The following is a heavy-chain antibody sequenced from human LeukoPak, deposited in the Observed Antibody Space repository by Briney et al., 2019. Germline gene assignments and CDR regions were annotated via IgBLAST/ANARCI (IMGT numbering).Heavy chain of an antibody. V-gene: IGHV1-69*04. J-gene: IGHJ6*02. Sequence: GSSVKVSCKASGGTFSSYAISWVRQAPGQGLEWMGRIIPILGIANYAQKFQGRVTITADKSTSTAYMELSSVTAADTAVYYCARGYGGSGSYYYYGMDIWGQGTTVTVSS. D-gene: IGHD3-10*01. CDR2: IIPILGIA. CDR3: ARGYGGSGSYYYYGMDI. CDR1: GGTFSSYA.